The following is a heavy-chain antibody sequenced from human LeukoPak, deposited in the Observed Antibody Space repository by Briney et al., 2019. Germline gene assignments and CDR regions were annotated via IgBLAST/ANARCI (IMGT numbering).Heavy chain of an antibody. CDR3: AREMCSSTSCYAGGAFDI. D-gene: IGHD2-2*01. V-gene: IGHV3-7*01. CDR1: GFTFSSYW. CDR2: IKQDGSEK. J-gene: IGHJ3*02. Sequence: GGSLRLSCAASGFTFSSYWMHWVRQAPGKGLEWVANIKQDGSEKYYVDSVKGRFTISRDNAKNSLYLQMNSLRAEDTAVYYCAREMCSSTSCYAGGAFDIWGQGTMVTVSS.